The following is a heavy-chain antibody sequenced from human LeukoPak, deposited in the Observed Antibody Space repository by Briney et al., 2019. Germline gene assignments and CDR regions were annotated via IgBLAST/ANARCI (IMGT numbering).Heavy chain of an antibody. Sequence: LEWVAVIWYDGSNKYYADSVKGRFTISRDNSKNTLYLQMNSLRAEDTAVYYCARAQIWDYWGQGTLVTVSS. D-gene: IGHD3-16*01. V-gene: IGHV3-33*01. CDR2: IWYDGSNK. J-gene: IGHJ4*02. CDR3: ARAQIWDY.